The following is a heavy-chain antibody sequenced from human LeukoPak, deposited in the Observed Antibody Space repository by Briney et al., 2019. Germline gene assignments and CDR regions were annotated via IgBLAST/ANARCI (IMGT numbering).Heavy chain of an antibody. CDR3: ARHKVVVVPAARYAFDI. CDR2: INPNSGGT. V-gene: IGHV1-2*02. CDR1: GYTLRSYG. Sequence: ASVKVSCKASGYTLRSYGITWVRQAPGQGLEWMGWINPNSGGTNYAQKFQGRVTMTRDTSISTAYMELSRLRSDDTAVYYCARHKVVVVPAARYAFDIWGQGTMVTVSS. D-gene: IGHD2-2*01. J-gene: IGHJ3*02.